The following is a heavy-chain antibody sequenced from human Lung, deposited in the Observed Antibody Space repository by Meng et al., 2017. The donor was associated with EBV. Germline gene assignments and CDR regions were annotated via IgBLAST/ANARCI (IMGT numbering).Heavy chain of an antibody. V-gene: IGHV4-4*07. CDR1: GGSINSYY. Sequence: HVPLQEPGPRMMKPPATLSLTYTVSGGSINSYYWHWIRQPAGKGLEWIGRFHTSGGTKYNPSLKSRVTMSVDMSKSQLSLNLNSVTAADTVVYYCAADPLLDDYGNSFDYWGQGTLVTASS. D-gene: IGHD4-11*01. J-gene: IGHJ4*02. CDR2: FHTSGGT. CDR3: AADPLLDDYGNSFDY.